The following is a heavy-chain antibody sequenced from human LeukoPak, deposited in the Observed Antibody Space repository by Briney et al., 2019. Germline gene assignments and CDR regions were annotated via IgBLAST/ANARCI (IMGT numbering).Heavy chain of an antibody. CDR3: ARDCSSTSCYKDAFDI. Sequence: ASETLSLTCTVSGGSISSGDYYWSWIRQPPGKGLEWIGYIYYSGSTYYNPSLKGRTILSVDTSKNQFSLQLSSVTAADTAVYYCARDCSSTSCYKDAFDIWGQGTMVTVSS. J-gene: IGHJ3*02. CDR2: IYYSGST. D-gene: IGHD2-2*02. V-gene: IGHV4-30-4*01. CDR1: GGSISSGDYY.